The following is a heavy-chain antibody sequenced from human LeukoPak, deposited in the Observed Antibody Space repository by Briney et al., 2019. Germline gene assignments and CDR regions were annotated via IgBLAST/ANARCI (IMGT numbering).Heavy chain of an antibody. CDR2: ISPNGGRT. CDR3: AKASTVLKPIDY. J-gene: IGHJ4*02. V-gene: IGHV3-23*01. D-gene: IGHD1-14*01. Sequence: GGSLRLSCAASGFTFSTDAMTWVRQGPGKGLQWASSISPNGGRTHYADSVKGRFTISRDNSKNRLYLQMYTLRAEDTAVYFCAKASTVLKPIDYWGQGTLVTVSS. CDR1: GFTFSTDA.